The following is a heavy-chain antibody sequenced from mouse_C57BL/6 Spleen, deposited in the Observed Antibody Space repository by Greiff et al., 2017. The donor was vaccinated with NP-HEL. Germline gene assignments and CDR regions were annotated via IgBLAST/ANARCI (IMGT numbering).Heavy chain of an antibody. CDR2: IWSGGST. J-gene: IGHJ2*01. CDR1: GFSLTSYG. Sequence: QVQLQQSGPGLVQPSQSLSITCTVSGFSLTSYGVHWVRQSPGKGLEWLGVIWSGGSTDYNAAFISRLSISKDNSKSQVFIKMNSLQADDTAIYYCASYYYGNPYYFDYWGQGTTLTVSS. CDR3: ASYYYGNPYYFDY. V-gene: IGHV2-2*01. D-gene: IGHD2-1*01.